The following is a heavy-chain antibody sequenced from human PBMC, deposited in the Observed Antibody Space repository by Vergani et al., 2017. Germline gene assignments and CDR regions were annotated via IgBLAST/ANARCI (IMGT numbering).Heavy chain of an antibody. CDR3: ARVTHDILTGHNWFDP. D-gene: IGHD3-9*01. Sequence: QVQLQQWGAGLLKPSETLSLTCAVYGGSFSGYYWSWIRQPPGKGLEWIGEINHSGSTNYNPSLKSRVTISVDTSKNKFSLKLSSVTAADTAVYYCARVTHDILTGHNWFDPWGQGTLVTVSS. CDR2: INHSGST. V-gene: IGHV4-34*01. J-gene: IGHJ5*02. CDR1: GGSFSGYY.